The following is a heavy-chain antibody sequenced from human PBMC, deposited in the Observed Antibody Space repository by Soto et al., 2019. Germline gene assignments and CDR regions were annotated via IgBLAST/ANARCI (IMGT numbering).Heavy chain of an antibody. CDR1: GFTFSDYY. J-gene: IGHJ6*03. D-gene: IGHD6-13*01. CDR2: ISSSGSTI. Sequence: QVQLVESGGGLVKPGGSLRLSCAASGFTFSDYYMNWIHQAPGKGLEWVSYISSSGSTIYYADSVKGRFTISRDNAKNSLYLQMNIVRAEATPVYYCARAVAAAGYYYYYYYYMDVWGKGTTVSVSS. CDR3: ARAVAAAGYYYYYYYYMDV. V-gene: IGHV3-11*01.